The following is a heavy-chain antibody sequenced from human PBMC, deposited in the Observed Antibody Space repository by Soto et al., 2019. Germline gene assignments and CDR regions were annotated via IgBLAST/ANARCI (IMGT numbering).Heavy chain of an antibody. Sequence: GESLKISCKGSGYSFTSYWIGWVRQMPGKGLEWMGIIYPGDSDTRYSPSFQGQVTISADKSISTAYLQWSSLKASDTAMYYCARHAVRYSSRWADAFDIWGQGTMVTVSS. D-gene: IGHD6-13*01. CDR1: GYSFTSYW. J-gene: IGHJ3*02. CDR2: IYPGDSDT. CDR3: ARHAVRYSSRWADAFDI. V-gene: IGHV5-51*01.